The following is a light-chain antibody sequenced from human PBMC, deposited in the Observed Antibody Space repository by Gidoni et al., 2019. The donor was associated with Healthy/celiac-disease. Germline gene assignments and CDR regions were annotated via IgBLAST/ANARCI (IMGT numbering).Light chain of an antibody. CDR2: GAS. CDR1: QSVSSSY. J-gene: IGKJ3*01. Sequence: IVLTQSPGTLSLSPGEIATLSCRASQSVSSSYLAWYQQKPGQAPRLLIYGASSRATGIPDRFSGSGSGTDFTLTISRLEPEDFAVYYCQQYGSSPLFGPGTKVDIK. V-gene: IGKV3-20*01. CDR3: QQYGSSPL.